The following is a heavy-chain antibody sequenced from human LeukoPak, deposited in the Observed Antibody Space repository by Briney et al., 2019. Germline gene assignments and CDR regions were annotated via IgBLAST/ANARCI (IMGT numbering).Heavy chain of an antibody. CDR1: GFTFDTYW. CDR3: ARGYYGSGSGVY. D-gene: IGHD3-10*01. CDR2: ISSSSSYI. J-gene: IGHJ4*02. V-gene: IGHV3-21*01. Sequence: GGSLRLSCAVSGFTFDTYWMNWVRQAPGKWLEWVSSISSSSSYIYYADSVKGRFTISRDNAKNSLYLQMNSLRAEDTAVYYCARGYYGSGSGVYWGQGSLVTVSS.